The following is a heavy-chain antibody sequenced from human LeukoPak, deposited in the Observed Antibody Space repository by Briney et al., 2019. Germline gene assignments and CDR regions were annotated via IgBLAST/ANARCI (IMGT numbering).Heavy chain of an antibody. CDR1: GFTFSSYS. D-gene: IGHD5-12*01. J-gene: IGHJ4*01. V-gene: IGHV3-21*01. CDR2: ISSSSSYI. CDR3: ATVRYRGYEFDY. Sequence: GGSLRLSCAASGFTFSSYSMNWIRQAPGKGLEWVSAISSSSSYIYYADSVKGRFTIARDNAKNSLYLQMNSLRADDTAVYYWATVRYRGYEFDYWGQGTLVTVSS.